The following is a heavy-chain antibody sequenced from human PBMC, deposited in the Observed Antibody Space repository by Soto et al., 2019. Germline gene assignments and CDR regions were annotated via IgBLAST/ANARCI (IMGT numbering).Heavy chain of an antibody. D-gene: IGHD3-22*01. V-gene: IGHV4-31*03. CDR1: GGSISGGGYY. J-gene: IGHJ4*02. Sequence: PSETLSLTCTVTGGSISGGGYYWSWIRQHPGKGLEWIGYIYYSGSTYYNPSLKSRVTISVDTSKNQFSLKLSSVTAADTAVYYCATSSRQYYYDSSGYYYVPPFDYWGQGTLVTVSS. CDR3: ATSSRQYYYDSSGYYYVPPFDY. CDR2: IYYSGST.